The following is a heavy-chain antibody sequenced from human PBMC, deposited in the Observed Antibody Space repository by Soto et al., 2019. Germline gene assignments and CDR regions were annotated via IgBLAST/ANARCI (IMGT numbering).Heavy chain of an antibody. V-gene: IGHV3-23*01. J-gene: IGHJ5*02. CDR1: GFTFSSYA. CDR2: ISGSGGST. D-gene: IGHD4-17*01. CDR3: AKDWHYGDSENWFDP. Sequence: PGGSLRLSCAASGFTFSSYAMSWVRQAPGKGLEWVSAISGSGGSTYYADSVKGRFTISRDNSKNTLYLQMNSLRAEDTAVYYCAKDWHYGDSENWFDPWGQGTLVNVSS.